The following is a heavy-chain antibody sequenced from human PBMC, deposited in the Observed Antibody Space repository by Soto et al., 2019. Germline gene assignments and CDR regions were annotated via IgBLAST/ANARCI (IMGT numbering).Heavy chain of an antibody. J-gene: IGHJ4*02. V-gene: IGHV5-51*01. CDR1: GYNFAGYW. CDR2: IYPSDSDT. Sequence: PGESLKISCKGSGYNFAGYWIAWVRQMPGKGLELMGIIYPSDSDTRYRPSFQGQVTISADKSISSAYLQWSSLRASDTAMYYCARGGVSTRTFDYWGQGTPVAVSS. CDR3: ARGGVSTRTFDY. D-gene: IGHD3-3*01.